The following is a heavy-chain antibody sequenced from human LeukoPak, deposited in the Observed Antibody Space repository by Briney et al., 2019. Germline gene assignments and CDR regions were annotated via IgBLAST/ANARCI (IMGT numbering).Heavy chain of an antibody. Sequence: GGSLRLSCAASGFTFDDYAMHWVRQAPGRGLEWVSGISWNSGSIGYADSVKGRFTISRDNAKNSLYLQMNSLRAEDTALYYCASSGSYYRNFDYWGQGTLVTVSS. CDR2: ISWNSGSI. CDR3: ASSGSYYRNFDY. D-gene: IGHD3-10*01. J-gene: IGHJ4*02. CDR1: GFTFDDYA. V-gene: IGHV3-9*01.